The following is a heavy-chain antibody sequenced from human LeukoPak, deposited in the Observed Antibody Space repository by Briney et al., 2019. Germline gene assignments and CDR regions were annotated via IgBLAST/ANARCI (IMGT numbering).Heavy chain of an antibody. V-gene: IGHV4-4*02. D-gene: IGHD6-13*01. CDR1: GGFISSSNW. Sequence: SENLSLTCAVSGGFISSSNWWSWVRQPPGKGLEWIGEIYHSGSTNYNPSLKSRVTISVDKSKNQFSPKLSSVTAADTAVYYCARGRSSSWSYYYYYYGMDVWGQGTTVTVSS. CDR2: IYHSGST. CDR3: ARGRSSSWSYYYYYYGMDV. J-gene: IGHJ6*02.